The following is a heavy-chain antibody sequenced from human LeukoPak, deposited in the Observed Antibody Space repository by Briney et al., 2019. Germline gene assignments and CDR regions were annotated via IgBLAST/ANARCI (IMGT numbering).Heavy chain of an antibody. J-gene: IGHJ6*02. D-gene: IGHD3-9*01. CDR3: ARGPRDYDILTGFQYYYYYYGMDV. CDR2: INHSGST. V-gene: IGHV4-34*01. Sequence: SSETLSLTCAVYGGSFSGYYWSWIRQPPGEGLEWIGEINHSGSTNYNPSLKSRVTISVDTSKNQFSLKLSSVTAADTAVYYCARGPRDYDILTGFQYYYYYYGMDVWGQGTTVTVSS. CDR1: GGSFSGYY.